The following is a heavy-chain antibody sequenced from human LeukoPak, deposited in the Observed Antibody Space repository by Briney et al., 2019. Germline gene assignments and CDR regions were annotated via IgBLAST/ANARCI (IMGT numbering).Heavy chain of an antibody. V-gene: IGHV4-34*01. CDR2: INHSGST. Sequence: SETLSLTCAVYGGSFSGYYWSWIRQPPGKGLEWIGEINHSGSTNYNPSLKSRVTVSVDTSKNQFSLKLSSVTAADTAVYYCARQITYYDMLTGYQYYFDYWGQGTLATVSS. CDR3: ARQITYYDMLTGYQYYFDY. J-gene: IGHJ4*02. CDR1: GGSFSGYY. D-gene: IGHD3-9*01.